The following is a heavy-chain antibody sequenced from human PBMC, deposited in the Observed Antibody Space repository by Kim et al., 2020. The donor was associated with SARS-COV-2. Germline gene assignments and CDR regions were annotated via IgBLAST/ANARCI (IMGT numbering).Heavy chain of an antibody. Sequence: GGSLRLSCAASGFTFSSYSMNWVRQAPGKGLEWVSSISSSSSYIYYADSVKGRFTISRDNAKNSLYLQMNSLRAEDTAVYYCAGTPTPGPLGRFDPWGQGTLVTVSS. CDR1: GFTFSSYS. D-gene: IGHD3-16*01. V-gene: IGHV3-21*01. J-gene: IGHJ5*02. CDR2: ISSSSSYI. CDR3: AGTPTPGPLGRFDP.